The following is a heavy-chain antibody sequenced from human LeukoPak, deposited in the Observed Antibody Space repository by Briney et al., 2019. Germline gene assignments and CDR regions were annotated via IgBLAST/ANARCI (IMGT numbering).Heavy chain of an antibody. CDR2: ISWNSGSI. D-gene: IGHD3-10*01. CDR1: GFTFDDYA. J-gene: IGHJ4*02. V-gene: IGHV3-9*01. Sequence: PGRSLRLSCAASGFTFDDYAMHWVRQAPGKGLEWVSGISWNSGSIGYADSVKGRFTISRDNAKNSLYLQMNSLRAEDTAVYYCARVPTMEFGDYWGQGTLVTVSS. CDR3: ARVPTMEFGDY.